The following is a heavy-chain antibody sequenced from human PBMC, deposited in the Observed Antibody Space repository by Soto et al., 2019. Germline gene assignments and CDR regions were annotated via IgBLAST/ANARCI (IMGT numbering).Heavy chain of an antibody. D-gene: IGHD5-12*01. V-gene: IGHV4-30-2*01. CDR1: GGSVSSGGFS. CDR2: IFESGTT. CDR3: DSGDTKCYRGDGFHP. J-gene: IGHJ5*02. Sequence: QVRLQESGPGLVKPSQTLSLTCAVSGGSVSSGGFSWSWLRQPPGKGLEWIGFIFESGTTYYNPYLRSRISMSPDTVSTQFSLTMNSATAAATADYYCDSGDTKCYRGDGFHPWGHGTQVTVSS.